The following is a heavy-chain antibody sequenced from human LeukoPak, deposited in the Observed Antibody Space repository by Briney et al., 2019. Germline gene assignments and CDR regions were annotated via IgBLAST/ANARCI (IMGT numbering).Heavy chain of an antibody. CDR3: ARLRKGWFGDLSFDY. J-gene: IGHJ4*02. D-gene: IGHD3-10*01. Sequence: GESLKISCEASGYYFTNYWIGWVRQMPGKGLEWMGTIYPADSDTKYSPSLQGQVTISADKSISTAYLQWSSLKASDTAMYYCARLRKGWFGDLSFDYWGQGTTVTVSS. CDR2: IYPADSDT. V-gene: IGHV5-51*01. CDR1: GYYFTNYW.